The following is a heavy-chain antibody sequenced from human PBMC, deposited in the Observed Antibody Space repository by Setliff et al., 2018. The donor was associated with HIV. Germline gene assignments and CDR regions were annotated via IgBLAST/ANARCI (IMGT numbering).Heavy chain of an antibody. D-gene: IGHD3-10*01. CDR2: IYYSGDT. J-gene: IGHJ5*02. V-gene: IGHV4-59*08. CDR3: ARHGSNWFDP. CDR1: GGSIKNYY. Sequence: PSETLSLTCTVSGGSIKNYYWSWIRQSPEKGLEWIGYIYYSGDTNYNPSLRSRVTISVDTSKNQFYLRLSSVTAADTAVYYCARHGSNWFDPWGQGTQVTVSS.